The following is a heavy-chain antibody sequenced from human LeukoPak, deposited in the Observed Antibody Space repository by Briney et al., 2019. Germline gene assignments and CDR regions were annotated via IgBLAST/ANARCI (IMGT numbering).Heavy chain of an antibody. J-gene: IGHJ4*02. CDR2: INPSDGGT. V-gene: IGHV1-46*01. CDR1: GYDFTSVG. CDR3: ARKDDHGGNSHFDY. Sequence: ASVKVSCKASGYDFTSVGITWVRRAPGQGLEWMGIINPSDGGTSYAQNFQGRITMTRDTSASTLYMELSSLRSEDTAVYYCARKDDHGGNSHFDYWGQGTLVTVSS. D-gene: IGHD4-23*01.